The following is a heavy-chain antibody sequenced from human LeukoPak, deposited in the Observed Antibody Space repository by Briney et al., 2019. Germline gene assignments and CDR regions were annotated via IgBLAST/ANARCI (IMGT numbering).Heavy chain of an antibody. Sequence: SETLSLPCTVSGRFISSYYWSWIRQPPGKGLEWIGYIYYTGSSNYNPSLRSRVTISVDTSKDQLSLNLSSVTAADTAVYYCARHEPRVTTASFEIWGQGTMVTVSS. V-gene: IGHV4-59*08. J-gene: IGHJ3*02. CDR1: GRFISSYY. D-gene: IGHD4-17*01. CDR3: ARHEPRVTTASFEI. CDR2: IYYTGSS.